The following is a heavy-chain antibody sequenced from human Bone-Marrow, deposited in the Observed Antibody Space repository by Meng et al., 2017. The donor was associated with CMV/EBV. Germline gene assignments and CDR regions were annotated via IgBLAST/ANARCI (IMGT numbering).Heavy chain of an antibody. V-gene: IGHV3-21*01. Sequence: ESLKISCAASGFTFSSYSMNWVRQAPGKGLEWVSSISSSSSYIYYADSVKGRFTISRDNAKNSLYLQMNSLRAEDTAVYYCARAAEKYQLNWFDPWGQGTLVTVSS. CDR3: ARAAEKYQLNWFDP. CDR1: GFTFSSYS. D-gene: IGHD2-2*01. J-gene: IGHJ5*02. CDR2: ISSSSSYI.